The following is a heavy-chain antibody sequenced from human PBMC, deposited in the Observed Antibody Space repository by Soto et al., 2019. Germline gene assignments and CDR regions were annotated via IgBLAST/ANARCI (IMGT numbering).Heavy chain of an antibody. J-gene: IGHJ4*02. CDR1: GFTFSNYA. Sequence: GGSLRLSCAASGFTFSNYAVSWVRQAPGKGLEWVSAISGGGGATYYADSVKGRFTISRVNSKNTLYLQMNSLRAEDTAVYYCAKDYYGAGRPYYFDYWGQGTLVTVSS. CDR3: AKDYYGAGRPYYFDY. D-gene: IGHD3-10*01. V-gene: IGHV3-23*01. CDR2: ISGGGGAT.